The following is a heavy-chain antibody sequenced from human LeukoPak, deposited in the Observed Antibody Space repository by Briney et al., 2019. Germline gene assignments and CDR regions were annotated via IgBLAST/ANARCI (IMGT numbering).Heavy chain of an antibody. Sequence: GGSLRLSCAASGFTFDDYAMSWVRQVPGEGLEWVSGIHWNGGTTGYADSVKGRFIISRDNAKNFLYLQMNSLRAEDTAFYYCARDSLRYFDFAFDLWGQGTMVTVSS. CDR2: IHWNGGTT. CDR3: ARDSLRYFDFAFDL. J-gene: IGHJ3*01. CDR1: GFTFDDYA. D-gene: IGHD3-9*01. V-gene: IGHV3-20*04.